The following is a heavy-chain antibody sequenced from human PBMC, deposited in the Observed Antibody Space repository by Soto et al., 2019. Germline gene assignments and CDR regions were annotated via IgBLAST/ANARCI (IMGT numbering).Heavy chain of an antibody. V-gene: IGHV1-69*02. CDR1: GGTFSSYT. J-gene: IGHJ4*02. D-gene: IGHD3-10*01. Sequence: QVQLVQSGAEVKKPGSSVKVSCKASGGTFSSYTISWVRQAPGQGLEWMGRIIPILGIANCAQKFQGRVTITADKSTRPDNMELSSLRSEDTSVYYCARAHGMVRALELWGQVNLVTVSS. CDR2: IIPILGIA. CDR3: ARAHGMVRALEL.